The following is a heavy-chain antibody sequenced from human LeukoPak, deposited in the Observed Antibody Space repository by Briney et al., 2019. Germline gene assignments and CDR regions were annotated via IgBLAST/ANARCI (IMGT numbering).Heavy chain of an antibody. CDR2: ISSSSSYI. V-gene: IGHV3-21*01. D-gene: IGHD5-18*01. J-gene: IGHJ4*02. CDR3: ARDDRYSYGYYFDY. Sequence: GGSLRLSCAASGFTFSSYSMNWVRQAPGKGLEWVSSISSSSSYIYYADSVKGRFTISIDKAKNSLYLQMNSLRAEDTAVYYCARDDRYSYGYYFDYWGQGTLVTVSS. CDR1: GFTFSSYS.